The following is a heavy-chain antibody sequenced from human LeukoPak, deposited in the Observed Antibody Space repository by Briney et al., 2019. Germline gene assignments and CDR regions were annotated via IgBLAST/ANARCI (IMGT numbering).Heavy chain of an antibody. J-gene: IGHJ4*02. CDR3: ARFGRGWHYFDY. CDR2: INHSGST. D-gene: IGHD6-19*01. CDR1: GGSISSGGYY. V-gene: IGHV4-39*07. Sequence: SETLSLTFTVSGGSISSGGYYWSWTRQPPGKGLEWIGEINHSGSTNYNPSLKSRVTISVDTSKNQFSLKLSSVTAADTAVYYCARFGRGWHYFDYWGQGTLVTVSS.